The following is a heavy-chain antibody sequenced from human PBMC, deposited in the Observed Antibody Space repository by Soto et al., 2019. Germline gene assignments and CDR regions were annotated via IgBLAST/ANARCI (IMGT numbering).Heavy chain of an antibody. V-gene: IGHV3-23*01. CDR1: GFTFSSYA. CDR2: ISGSGGST. CDR3: AKDLSITIFYIS. D-gene: IGHD3-9*01. Sequence: EVQLLESGGGLVQPGGSLRLSCAASGFTFSSYAMSWVRQSPGKGLEWVSAISGSGGSTYYADSVKGRFTISRDNSKNTLYLQMNSLRAEDTAVYYCAKDLSITIFYISWGQGTLVTVSS. J-gene: IGHJ4*02.